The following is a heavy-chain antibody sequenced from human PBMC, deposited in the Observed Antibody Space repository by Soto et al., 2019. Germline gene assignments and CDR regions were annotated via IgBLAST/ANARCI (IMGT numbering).Heavy chain of an antibody. J-gene: IGHJ6*02. D-gene: IGHD2-21*01. CDR3: ASFAGDPGHYYYGMDF. Sequence: ASVKVSCKASGYTFTGYYMHWVRQAPGQGLEWMGWINPNSGGTNYAQRFQGRVTMTRDTSISTAYMELSRLRADDSAVYYCASFAGDPGHYYYGMDFWGQGTTVTVSS. CDR1: GYTFTGYY. CDR2: INPNSGGT. V-gene: IGHV1-2*02.